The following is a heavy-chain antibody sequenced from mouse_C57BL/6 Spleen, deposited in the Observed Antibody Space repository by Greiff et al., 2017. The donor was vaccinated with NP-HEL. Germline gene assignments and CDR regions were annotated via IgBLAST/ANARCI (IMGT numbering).Heavy chain of an antibody. CDR3: ARADYYGSHFDV. CDR1: GYSITSGYY. D-gene: IGHD1-1*01. CDR2: ISYDGSN. V-gene: IGHV3-6*01. Sequence: EVKLQESGPGLVKPSQSLSLTCSVTGYSITSGYYWNWIRQFPGNKLEWMGYISYDGSNNYNPSLKNRISITRDTSKNQFFLKLNSVTTEDTATYYCARADYYGSHFDVWGTGTTVTVSS. J-gene: IGHJ1*03.